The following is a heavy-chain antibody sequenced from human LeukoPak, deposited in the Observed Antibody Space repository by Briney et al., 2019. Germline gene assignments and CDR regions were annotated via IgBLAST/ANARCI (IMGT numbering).Heavy chain of an antibody. D-gene: IGHD1-1*01. V-gene: IGHV3-11*01. CDR2: IRSGATTI. CDR1: GFTLSSYA. Sequence: PGGSLRLSCAASGFTLSSYAMSWIRQPPGKGLEWIAYIRSGATTIYYADSVKGRFTISRDDAKNSLFLQMNSLRAEDTAIYYCATINFRPYWGQGTLVTVSS. CDR3: ATINFRPY. J-gene: IGHJ4*02.